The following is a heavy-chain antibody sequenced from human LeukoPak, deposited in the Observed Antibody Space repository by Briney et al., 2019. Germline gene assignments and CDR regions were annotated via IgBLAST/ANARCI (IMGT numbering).Heavy chain of an antibody. CDR3: AKDAANKITMIVVVITFLDY. CDR2: ISGSGGST. D-gene: IGHD3-22*01. CDR1: GFTFSSYA. J-gene: IGHJ4*02. V-gene: IGHV3-23*01. Sequence: PGGSLRLSCAASGFTFSSYAMSWVRQAPGKGLEWVSAISGSGGSTYYADSVKGRFTISRDNSKNTLYLQMNSLRAEDTAVYYCAKDAANKITMIVVVITFLDYWGQGTLVTVSS.